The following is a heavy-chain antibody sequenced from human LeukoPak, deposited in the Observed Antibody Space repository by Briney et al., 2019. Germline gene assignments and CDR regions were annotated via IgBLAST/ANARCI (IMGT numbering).Heavy chain of an antibody. V-gene: IGHV3-13*01. CDR2: IGTAGDT. CDR1: GFTFSSYD. Sequence: PGGSLRLSCAASGFTFSSYDMHWVRQATGEGLEWVSAIGTAGDTYYPGSVKGRFTISRENAKNSLYLQMNSLRAGDTAVYYCARAPPEATPDYWGQGTLVTVSS. CDR3: ARAPPEATPDY. D-gene: IGHD1-26*01. J-gene: IGHJ4*02.